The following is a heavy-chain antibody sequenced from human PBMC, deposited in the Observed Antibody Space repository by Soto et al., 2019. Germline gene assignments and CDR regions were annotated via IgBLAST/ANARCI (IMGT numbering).Heavy chain of an antibody. D-gene: IGHD4-17*01. V-gene: IGHV3-30-3*01. CDR1: GFTFKNYH. CDR3: ARDDDGVPD. Sequence: QVQLVESGGGVVQPGRSLRLSCAASGFTFKNYHMHWVRQAPGKGLQWLAFISYDKNNKYYADSVKGRFTISRDNSKNTLYLQLNSLRPEDTAVYYCARDDDGVPDWGQGTLVTVSS. J-gene: IGHJ4*02. CDR2: ISYDKNNK.